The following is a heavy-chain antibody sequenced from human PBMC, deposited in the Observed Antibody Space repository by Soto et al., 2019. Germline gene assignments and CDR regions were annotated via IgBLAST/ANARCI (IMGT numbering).Heavy chain of an antibody. CDR3: ARDDYGDLPDY. J-gene: IGHJ4*02. CDR1: GFTFSSYE. CDR2: ISSSGSTI. D-gene: IGHD4-17*01. V-gene: IGHV3-48*03. Sequence: EVHLVESGGGLVQPGGSLRLSCAASGFTFSSYEMNWVRQAPGKGLEWVSYISSSGSTIYYADSVKGRFTISRDNAKNSLSLQMNSLRAEDTAVYYCARDDYGDLPDYWGQGTPVTVSS.